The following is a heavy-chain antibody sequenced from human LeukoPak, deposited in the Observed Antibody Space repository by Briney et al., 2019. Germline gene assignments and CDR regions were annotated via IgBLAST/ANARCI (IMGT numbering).Heavy chain of an antibody. Sequence: PGGSLRLSCVVSGFTISRATMNWVRQAPGKGLEWVSSISSTSTYINYADSVKGRFTISRDNAKKSLYLQMNGLRGEDTAMNYCASDDYGDYEDGFDIWGQGTMVTVSS. V-gene: IGHV3-21*01. J-gene: IGHJ3*02. CDR3: ASDDYGDYEDGFDI. CDR2: ISSTSTYI. D-gene: IGHD4-17*01. CDR1: GFTISRAT.